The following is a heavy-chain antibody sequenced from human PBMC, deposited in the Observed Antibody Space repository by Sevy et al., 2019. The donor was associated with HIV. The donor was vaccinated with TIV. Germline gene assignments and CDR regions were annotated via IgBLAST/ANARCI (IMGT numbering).Heavy chain of an antibody. V-gene: IGHV3-23*01. D-gene: IGHD2-2*01. J-gene: IGHJ4*02. CDR3: AREGCSKPHDY. Sequence: GGSLRLSCAASGFTFSNYAMSWVRQAPGKGLEWVSTFSFGCGKINYADSVKGRFTISRDNSKNTLYLQMNSLRAKDMALYYCAREGCSKPHDYWGQGTLVTVSS. CDR2: FSFGCGKI. CDR1: GFTFSNYA.